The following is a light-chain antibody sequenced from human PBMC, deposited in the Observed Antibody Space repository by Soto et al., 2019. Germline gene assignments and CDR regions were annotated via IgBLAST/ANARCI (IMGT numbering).Light chain of an antibody. CDR1: HSVSSTF. Sequence: EIVLTQSPATLSLXXGXXAXLXCSASHSVSSTFLAWYQQKPGQAPTLLIYDADTRATGIPDRFSGSGFGTHFTLTISSLEPEDFAMYYCQQSASSVTFGQGTRLEIK. CDR2: DAD. CDR3: QQSASSVT. V-gene: IGKV3-20*01. J-gene: IGKJ5*01.